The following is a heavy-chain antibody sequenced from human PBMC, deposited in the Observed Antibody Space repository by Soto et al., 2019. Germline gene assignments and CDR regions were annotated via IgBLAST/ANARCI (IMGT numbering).Heavy chain of an antibody. CDR3: ARAVPEQWLVSYFDY. CDR1: GFTFSSYW. Sequence: QSGGSLRLSCAASGFTFSSYWMSWVRQAPGKGLEWVANIKQDGSEKYYVDSVKGRFTISRDNAKNSLYLQMNSLRAEDTAVYYCARAVPEQWLVSYFDYWGQGTLVTVSS. V-gene: IGHV3-7*01. J-gene: IGHJ4*02. D-gene: IGHD6-19*01. CDR2: IKQDGSEK.